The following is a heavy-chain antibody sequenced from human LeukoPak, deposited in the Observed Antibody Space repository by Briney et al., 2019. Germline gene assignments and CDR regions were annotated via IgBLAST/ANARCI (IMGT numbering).Heavy chain of an antibody. V-gene: IGHV1-2*02. CDR2: INPNSGGT. J-gene: IGHJ4*02. D-gene: IGHD4-23*01. CDR1: GYTFTGYY. Sequence: ASVKVSCKASGYTFTGYYIHWVRQAPVRGPEWMGWINPNSGGTMYAQKFQGRVTMTRDTSISTAYMEVSRLRSDDTAVYYCARVGVDYSGNIIKYYFDYWGQGTLVTVSS. CDR3: ARVGVDYSGNIIKYYFDY.